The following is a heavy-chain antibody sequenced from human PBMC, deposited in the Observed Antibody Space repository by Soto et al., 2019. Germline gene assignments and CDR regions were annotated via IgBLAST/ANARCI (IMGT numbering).Heavy chain of an antibody. D-gene: IGHD1-26*01. CDR2: ISDSGDNS. V-gene: IGHV3-23*01. J-gene: IGHJ5*01. CDR3: ARRQVGATKGKSWFDS. CDR1: GFDFSTHA. Sequence: GSLRLCCSASGFDFSTHAMNGFRQAPGKGLEWVAAISDSGDNSNYAASVKGRFTISRDNSKHTLYLQMNGLRAEDTAVYLCARRQVGATKGKSWFDSWGQGT.